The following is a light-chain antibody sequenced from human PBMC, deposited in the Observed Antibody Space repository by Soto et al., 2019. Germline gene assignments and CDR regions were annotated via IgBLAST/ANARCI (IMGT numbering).Light chain of an antibody. V-gene: IGKV1-5*01. CDR2: DAA. J-gene: IGKJ1*01. CDR1: QSISSW. CDR3: QQYNSYPWT. Sequence: DIQMTQSPATLSSSLGDRATITCRASQSISSWLAWYQQKPGRAPQLLIYDAASLESGVPSRFSGSGSGTEFTLTISSLQPDDFATYYCQQYNSYPWTFGQGTKVDI.